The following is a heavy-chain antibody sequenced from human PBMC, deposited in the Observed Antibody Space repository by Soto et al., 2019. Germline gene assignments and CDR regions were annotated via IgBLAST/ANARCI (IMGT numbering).Heavy chain of an antibody. J-gene: IGHJ5*02. CDR2: FDPEDGET. D-gene: IGHD2-2*01. CDR3: ATERYCSSTSCLNWFDP. Sequence: ASVKVSCKVSGYTLTELSMHWVRQAPGKGLEWMGGFDPEDGETIYAQKFQGRVTMTEDTSTDTAYMELSSLRSEDTAVYYCATERYCSSTSCLNWFDPWGQGTLVTVSS. V-gene: IGHV1-24*01. CDR1: GYTLTELS.